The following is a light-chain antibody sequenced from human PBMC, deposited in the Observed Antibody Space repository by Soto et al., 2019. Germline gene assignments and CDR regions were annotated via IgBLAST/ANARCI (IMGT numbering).Light chain of an antibody. Sequence: QTVLTQPRSVSGSPGQSVTIYCSGTSIDIGGHTAVSWYQQPPGNATILIIYAASKRTIGVADRVSGSKPGNTASLTISELLAEDAADYYCCSYAGSFYVFETGTKVTVL. CDR2: AAS. J-gene: IGLJ1*01. CDR3: CSYAGSFYV. V-gene: IGLV2-11*02. CDR1: SIDIGGHTA.